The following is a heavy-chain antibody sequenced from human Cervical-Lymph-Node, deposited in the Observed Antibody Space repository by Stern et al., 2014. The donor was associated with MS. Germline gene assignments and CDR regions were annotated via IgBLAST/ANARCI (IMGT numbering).Heavy chain of an antibody. Sequence: QVQLVQSGAEVKKPGASVKVSCKASGYTFTSYAMHWVRQAPGHRLEWMGWISAGNGNTKYSQKFQGRVTITRDTSASTAYMELSSLRSEDTAVYYCALLGQQSTYWGQGTLVTVSS. CDR1: GYTFTSYA. J-gene: IGHJ4*02. D-gene: IGHD6-13*01. V-gene: IGHV1-3*01. CDR2: ISAGNGNT. CDR3: ALLGQQSTY.